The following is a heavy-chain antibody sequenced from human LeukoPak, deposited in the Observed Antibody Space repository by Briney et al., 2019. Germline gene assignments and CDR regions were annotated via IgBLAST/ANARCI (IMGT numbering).Heavy chain of an antibody. J-gene: IGHJ6*03. Sequence: GGSLRLSCAASGFTFSSYSMNWVRQAPGKGLEWVSSINSSSSYIYYADSLKGRFTIPSDNAKNSLYLQMNSLRAEDTAVYYCARSYGHYVPYYYYYYMDVWGKGTTVTVSS. V-gene: IGHV3-21*03. D-gene: IGHD4-17*01. CDR1: GFTFSSYS. CDR2: INSSSSYI. CDR3: ARSYGHYVPYYYYYYMDV.